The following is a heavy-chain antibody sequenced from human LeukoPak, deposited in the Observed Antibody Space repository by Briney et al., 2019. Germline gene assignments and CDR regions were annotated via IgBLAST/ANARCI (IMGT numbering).Heavy chain of an antibody. D-gene: IGHD6-19*01. CDR1: GYTFTIYY. V-gene: IGHV1-46*01. J-gene: IGHJ4*02. CDR2: INPSGGST. Sequence: ASVKVSCKASGYTFTIYYIHWVRQGPGQGLEWMGVINPSGGSTSYAQKFQGRVTMTRDTSTRTVYMELSSLTSEDTAVYYCARDPSYSSGWYDYWGQGTLVTVSS. CDR3: ARDPSYSSGWYDY.